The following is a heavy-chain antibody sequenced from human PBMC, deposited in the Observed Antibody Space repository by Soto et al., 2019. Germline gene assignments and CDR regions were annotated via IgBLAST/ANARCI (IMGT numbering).Heavy chain of an antibody. J-gene: IGHJ6*03. Sequence: EVHLVESGGGLVQPGGSLRLSCAASGFTFSRYWMDWVRQAPGKGLMWVSRISSDGSTSSADSVKGRFTISRDNAKNTLYLQMNSRGPEATPEYYCAKEGSSIAERRGGAYIYYTDVWGKGTTVTVSS. V-gene: IGHV3-74*01. CDR2: ISSDGST. D-gene: IGHD6-6*01. CDR1: GFTFSRYW. CDR3: AKEGSSIAERRGGAYIYYTDV.